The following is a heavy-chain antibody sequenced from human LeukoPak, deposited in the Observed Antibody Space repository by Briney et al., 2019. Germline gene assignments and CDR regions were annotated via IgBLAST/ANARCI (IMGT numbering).Heavy chain of an antibody. CDR3: ARVHIGGLRYFDWLFHWFDP. V-gene: IGHV4-34*01. CDR2: INHGGST. J-gene: IGHJ5*02. CDR1: GGSFSGYD. Sequence: SETLSLTCAVYGGSFSGYDWSWVRQPPGKGLEWIGEINHGGSTNYNPSLMSRVTISVATSKNQFSLKLSSVTAADTAVYYCARVHIGGLRYFDWLFHWFDPWGQGTLVTVSS. D-gene: IGHD3-9*01.